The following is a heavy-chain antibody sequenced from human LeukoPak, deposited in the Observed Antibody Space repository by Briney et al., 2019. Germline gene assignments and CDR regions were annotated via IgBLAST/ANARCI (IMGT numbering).Heavy chain of an antibody. V-gene: IGHV3-23*01. CDR1: GFTFSSYA. Sequence: GASLRLSCAASGFTFSSYAMSWVRQAPGKGLEWVSAISGSGGSTYYADSVKGRFTISRDNSKNTLYLQMNSLRAEDTGVYYCAKPYYYDSSGFHFDYWGQGTLVTVSS. D-gene: IGHD3-22*01. CDR3: AKPYYYDSSGFHFDY. J-gene: IGHJ4*02. CDR2: ISGSGGST.